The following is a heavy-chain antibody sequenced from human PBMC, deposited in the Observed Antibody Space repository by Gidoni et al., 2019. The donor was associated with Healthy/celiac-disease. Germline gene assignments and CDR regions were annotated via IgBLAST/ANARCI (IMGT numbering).Heavy chain of an antibody. J-gene: IGHJ4*02. D-gene: IGHD3-16*02. CDR2: IKQDGSEK. CDR3: ARGTREYDYVWGSYRY. CDR1: GFTFSNYW. Sequence: EVQLVESGGGLVQPGGSLRLSCAASGFTFSNYWMRWVRQAPGKGLEGVANIKQDGSEKYYVDSVKGRFTISRDNAKNSLYLQMNSLRAEDTAVYYCARGTREYDYVWGSYRYWGQGTLVTVSS. V-gene: IGHV3-7*01.